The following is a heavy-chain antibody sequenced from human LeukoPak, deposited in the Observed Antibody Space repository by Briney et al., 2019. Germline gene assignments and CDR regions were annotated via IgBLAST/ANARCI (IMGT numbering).Heavy chain of an antibody. J-gene: IGHJ5*02. CDR1: GGSISSGGYY. D-gene: IGHD3-3*01. V-gene: IGHV4-31*03. CDR3: ARGPNDFLTFFGVVSSNWFDP. Sequence: SQTLSLTCTVSGGSISSGGYYWSWIRQHPGKGLEWIGYIYYSGSTYYNPSLKSRVTISVDTSKNQFSLKLSSVTAADTAVYYCARGPNDFLTFFGVVSSNWFDPWGQGTLVTVSS. CDR2: IYYSGST.